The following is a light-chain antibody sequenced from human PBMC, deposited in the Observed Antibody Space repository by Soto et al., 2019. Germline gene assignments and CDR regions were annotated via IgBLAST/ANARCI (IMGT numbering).Light chain of an antibody. J-gene: IGKJ2*01. V-gene: IGKV4-1*01. CDR3: QQYYIPPYT. CDR2: WAS. CDR1: QSVLYSSNNKND. Sequence: DIVMTQSPDSLAVSLGERATINCKSSQSVLYSSNNKNDLGWYQQKPGQPPKLLIYWASTRESGVPDRFSGSGSGTDFTLNINSLQAEDVAVYSCQQYYIPPYTFGQGTKLEIK.